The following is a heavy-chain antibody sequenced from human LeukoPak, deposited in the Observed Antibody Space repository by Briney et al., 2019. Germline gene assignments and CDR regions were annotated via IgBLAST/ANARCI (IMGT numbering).Heavy chain of an antibody. J-gene: IGHJ4*02. Sequence: PSETLSLTCAVYGGSFSGYYWSWIRQPPGKGLEWIGEINHSGSTNYNPSLKSRVTISVDTSKNQFSLKLSSVTAADTAVYYCARGLRRGYNILTVYYWSSFDYWGQGTLVTVSS. D-gene: IGHD3-9*01. CDR2: INHSGST. V-gene: IGHV4-34*01. CDR1: GGSFSGYY. CDR3: ARGLRRGYNILTVYYWSSFDY.